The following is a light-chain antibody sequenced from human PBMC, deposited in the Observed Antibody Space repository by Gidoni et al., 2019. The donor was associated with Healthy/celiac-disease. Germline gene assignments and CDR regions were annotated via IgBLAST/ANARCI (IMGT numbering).Light chain of an antibody. CDR1: QGIRTD. CDR3: LQPTSFPCT. V-gene: IGKV1-17*01. J-gene: IGKJ1*01. Sequence: ESQKTQAPASLSASVGDRVTITCRASQGIRTDLGWYQQKPGKAPKRLIYATSSLQSGVPSRFSGSGSGTEFTLAISILPPADFATYSLLQPTSFPCTFXQXTKVDIK. CDR2: ATS.